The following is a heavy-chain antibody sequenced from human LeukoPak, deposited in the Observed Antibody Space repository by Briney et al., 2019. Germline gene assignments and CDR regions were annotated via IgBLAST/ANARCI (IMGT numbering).Heavy chain of an antibody. J-gene: IGHJ5*02. D-gene: IGHD3-9*01. V-gene: IGHV1-18*01. CDR2: ISAYNGNT. CDR3: ASYPLYYDILTGPNWFDP. Sequence: ASVKVSCKASGYTFTSYGISWLRQAPGQGLEWMGWISAYNGNTNYAQKLQGRVTMTTDTSTSTAYMELRSLRSDDTAVYYCASYPLYYDILTGPNWFDPWGQGTLVTVSS. CDR1: GYTFTSYG.